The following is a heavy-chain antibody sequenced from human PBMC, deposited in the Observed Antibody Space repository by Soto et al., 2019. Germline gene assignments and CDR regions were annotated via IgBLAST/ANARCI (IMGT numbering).Heavy chain of an antibody. Sequence: QVQLVQSGAEVTKPGASVKVSCKASGYTFTSYDINWVRQATGQGLEWMGWMSPNSGATGYAQKFQGRVTMTRDTPISTADMELSNLRSDDTAIYYCASGVDAGVDVWGQGTTVTVSS. J-gene: IGHJ6*02. D-gene: IGHD1-1*01. CDR1: GYTFTSYD. V-gene: IGHV1-8*01. CDR3: ASGVDAGVDV. CDR2: MSPNSGAT.